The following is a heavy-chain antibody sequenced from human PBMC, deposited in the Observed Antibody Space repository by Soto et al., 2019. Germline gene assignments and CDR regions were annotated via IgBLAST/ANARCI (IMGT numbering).Heavy chain of an antibody. Sequence: QLQLQESGPGLVKPSETLSLTCTVSGVSISSTIYYWGWIRQPPGKGLEWIGTLYYTGSTYYNPSLKSRITMSVDTSKNHFSLRLSSVTAEDTAVYYCARHFTKTDYYFYMDVWGKGTTVTVSS. CDR1: GVSISSTIYY. CDR2: LYYTGST. V-gene: IGHV4-39*01. CDR3: ARHFTKTDYYFYMDV. J-gene: IGHJ6*03.